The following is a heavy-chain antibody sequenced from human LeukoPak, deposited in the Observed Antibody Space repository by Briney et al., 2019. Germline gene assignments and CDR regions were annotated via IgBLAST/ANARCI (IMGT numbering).Heavy chain of an antibody. Sequence: SETLSLTCTVFGGSISSSSFHWGWIRQPPGKGLEWIGTMSYTGDTYYNPSLQSRVTMSLDTSKNQFSLKLTSVIVADMAVFYCARRIVTAGGWFDSWGQGILVTVSS. CDR3: ARRIVTAGGWFDS. J-gene: IGHJ5*01. CDR1: GGSISSSSFH. V-gene: IGHV4-39*07. D-gene: IGHD6-13*01. CDR2: MSYTGDT.